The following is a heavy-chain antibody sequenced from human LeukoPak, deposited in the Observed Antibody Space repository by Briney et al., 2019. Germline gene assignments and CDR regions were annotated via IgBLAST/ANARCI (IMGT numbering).Heavy chain of an antibody. D-gene: IGHD1/OR15-1a*01. CDR1: GFTFSSYA. CDR3: ARGGYNWDTDAGWFDP. J-gene: IGHJ5*02. V-gene: IGHV3-23*01. CDR2: ISGSGESK. Sequence: GGSLRLSCAAAGFTFSSYAMHWVRQVAGKGLEWVSGISGSGESKFYADSVKGRFTVSRDNSKNTLYLQMNSLRVEDTAVYYRARGGYNWDTDAGWFDPWGLGTLVTVSS.